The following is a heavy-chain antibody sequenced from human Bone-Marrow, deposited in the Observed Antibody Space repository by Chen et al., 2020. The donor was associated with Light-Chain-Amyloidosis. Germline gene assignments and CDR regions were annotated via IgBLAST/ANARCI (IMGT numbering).Heavy chain of an antibody. J-gene: IGHJ4*02. CDR3: AKHLTDSSGYYSFDY. CDR2: ISGSGGST. CDR1: GFTFSSYA. Sequence: EVQLLESGGGLVQPGGSLRLSCAASGFTFSSYAMSWVRQAPGKGLDWVSAISGSGGSTYYADSVKGRFTISRDNSKNTLYLQMNSLRAEDTAVYYCAKHLTDSSGYYSFDYWGQGTLVTVSS. V-gene: IGHV3-23*01. D-gene: IGHD3-22*01.